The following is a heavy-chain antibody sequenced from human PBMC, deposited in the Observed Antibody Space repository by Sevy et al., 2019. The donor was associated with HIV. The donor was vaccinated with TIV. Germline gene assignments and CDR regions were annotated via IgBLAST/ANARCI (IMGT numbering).Heavy chain of an antibody. CDR2: IFFSQST. CDR3: ARGAAVAGHFYFDY. V-gene: IGHV4-30-4*01. Sequence: SETLSLTCTVSGGSISSDDYYWSWIRQPPGKGLEWIGYIFFSQSTYYNPSLKSRVFISVDTSKNQFSLRLASVTAADTAVYYCARGAAVAGHFYFDYWGQGTLVTVSS. J-gene: IGHJ4*02. CDR1: GGSISSDDYY. D-gene: IGHD6-19*01.